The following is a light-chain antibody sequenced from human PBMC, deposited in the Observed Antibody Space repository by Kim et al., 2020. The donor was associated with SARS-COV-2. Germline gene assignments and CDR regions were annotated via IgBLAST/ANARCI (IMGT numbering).Light chain of an antibody. CDR3: QAWDSSTNWV. J-gene: IGLJ3*02. V-gene: IGLV3-1*01. Sequence: SYELTQPPSVSVSPGQTASITCSGDKLGDKYACXYQQKPGKSPVLVIYQDSKRPSGIPERFSGSNSGNTATLTISGTQAMDEADYYCQAWDSSTNWVFGG. CDR1: KLGDKY. CDR2: QDS.